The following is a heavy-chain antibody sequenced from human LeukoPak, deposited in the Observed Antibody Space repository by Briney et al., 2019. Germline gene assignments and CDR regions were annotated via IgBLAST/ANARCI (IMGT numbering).Heavy chain of an antibody. D-gene: IGHD3-10*01. J-gene: IGHJ4*02. CDR2: ISAYNGNT. CDR3: ARVITMVRGVPYYLDY. V-gene: IGHV1-18*01. CDR1: GYTFTSYG. Sequence: ASVKVSCKASGYTFTSYGISWVRQASGQGLEWMGWISAYNGNTNYAQKLQGRVTMTTDTSTSTAYMELRSLRSDDTAVYYCARVITMVRGVPYYLDYWGQGTLVTVSS.